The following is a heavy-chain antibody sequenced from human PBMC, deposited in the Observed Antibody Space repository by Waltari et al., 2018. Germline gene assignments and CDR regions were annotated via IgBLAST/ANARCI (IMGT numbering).Heavy chain of an antibody. D-gene: IGHD2-15*01. J-gene: IGHJ6*02. Sequence: QVQLQESGPGLVKPSGTLSLTCAVSGGSLSSSNWWRWVRRPPGKGLEWIGEIYHSGSTNYNPSLKSRVTISVDKSKNQFSLKLSSVTATDTAVYYCGSGSCSDTDCHERSGVDVWGQGTTVTVSS. CDR3: GSGSCSDTDCHERSGVDV. V-gene: IGHV4-4*02. CDR2: IYHSGST. CDR1: GGSLSSSNW.